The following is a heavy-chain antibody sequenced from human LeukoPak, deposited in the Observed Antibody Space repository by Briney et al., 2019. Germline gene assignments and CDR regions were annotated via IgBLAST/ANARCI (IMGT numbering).Heavy chain of an antibody. Sequence: SQTLSLTXTVSGGSISSGSYYWSRIRQPAGKGLEWIGRIYTSGSTNYNPSLKSRVTISVDTSKNQFSLKLSSVTAADTAVYYCERSYGSGSCCAFDIWGQGTMVTVSS. J-gene: IGHJ3*02. CDR2: IYTSGST. V-gene: IGHV4-61*02. CDR1: GGSISSGSYY. CDR3: ERSYGSGSCCAFDI. D-gene: IGHD3-10*01.